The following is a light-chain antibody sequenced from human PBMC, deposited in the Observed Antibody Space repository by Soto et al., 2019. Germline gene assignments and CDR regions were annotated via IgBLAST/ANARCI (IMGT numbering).Light chain of an antibody. CDR3: QSYDSSLSGYV. CDR2: GTS. V-gene: IGLV1-40*01. Sequence: QSVLTQPPSGSGAPGQRVTISCTGSSSNIGAGYDVHWYQQLPGTAPKLLIYGTSNRPSGVPDRFSGSKSGTSASLAITGLQAEDEADCYCQSYDSSLSGYVFGSGTKLTVL. J-gene: IGLJ1*01. CDR1: SSNIGAGYD.